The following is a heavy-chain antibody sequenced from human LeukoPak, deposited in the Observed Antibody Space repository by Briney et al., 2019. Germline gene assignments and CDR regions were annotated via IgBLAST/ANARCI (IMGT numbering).Heavy chain of an antibody. CDR3: ARDHGSGSYYNWLDP. V-gene: IGHV4-59*01. CDR1: GGSISSYY. Sequence: SETLSLTCTVSGGSISSYYWSWIRQPPGKGLEWIGYIYYSGSTNYNPSLKSRVTISVDTSKNQFSLKLSSVTAADTAVYYCARDHGSGSYYNWLDPWGQGTLVTVSS. CDR2: IYYSGST. D-gene: IGHD3-10*01. J-gene: IGHJ5*02.